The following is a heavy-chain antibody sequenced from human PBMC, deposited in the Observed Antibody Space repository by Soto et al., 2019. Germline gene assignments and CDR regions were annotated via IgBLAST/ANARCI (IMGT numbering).Heavy chain of an antibody. J-gene: IGHJ4*02. CDR1: GGSMNSGAYY. CDR3: ARAPVGLETISYFDY. Sequence: SETLSLTCSVSGGSMNSGAYYWTWIRQHPGKGLEWIGYIHDSGSTNYNPSLKSRVTMSLDTSTNQFSLKLTSVTAADTTVYFCARAPVGLETISYFDYWGQGKLVTVSS. D-gene: IGHD1-1*01. V-gene: IGHV4-31*03. CDR2: IHDSGST.